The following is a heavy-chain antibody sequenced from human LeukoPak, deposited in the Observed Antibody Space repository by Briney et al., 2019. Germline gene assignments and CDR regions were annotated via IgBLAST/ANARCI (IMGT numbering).Heavy chain of an antibody. CDR2: FFTNGNT. J-gene: IGHJ4*02. CDR1: GFSVRSNN. V-gene: IGHV3-53*01. D-gene: IGHD1-14*01. Sequence: PGGSLRLSCVVPGFSVRSNNMSWVRQAPGRGLEWVSSFFTNGNTYYADSVKGRFTISRDNSKNTVYLQMNRLRAEDTAVYYCTRGLAPDPGYFDSWGQGTLVTVSS. CDR3: TRGLAPDPGYFDS.